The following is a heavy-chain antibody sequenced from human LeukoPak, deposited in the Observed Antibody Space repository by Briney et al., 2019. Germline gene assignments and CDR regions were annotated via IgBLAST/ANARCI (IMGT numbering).Heavy chain of an antibody. CDR1: GFTFSSYG. CDR2: IWFDGSDK. CDR3: ACDYGGNSGVDY. D-gene: IGHD4-23*01. Sequence: GGSLRLSCAASGFTFSSYGMHWVRQAPGKGLEWVTFIWFDGSDKYYADSVKGRFTISRDNSKNTLYLQMNSLRAEGTAVYYCACDYGGNSGVDYWGQGTLVTVSS. V-gene: IGHV3-30*02. J-gene: IGHJ4*02.